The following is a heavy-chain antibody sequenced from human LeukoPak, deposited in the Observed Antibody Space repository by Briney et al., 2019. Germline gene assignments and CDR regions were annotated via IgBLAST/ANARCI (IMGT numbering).Heavy chain of an antibody. D-gene: IGHD2-21*02. CDR2: INPNSGGT. CDR1: GYTFTGYY. J-gene: IGHJ4*02. V-gene: IGHV1-2*02. Sequence: ASVKVSCKASGYTFTGYYMHWVRQAPGQGLEWMGWINPNSGGTNYAQKFQGRVTMTRDTSISTAYMELSRLRSDDTAVYYCARLVVVTASIDYWGQGTLVTVSS. CDR3: ARLVVVTASIDY.